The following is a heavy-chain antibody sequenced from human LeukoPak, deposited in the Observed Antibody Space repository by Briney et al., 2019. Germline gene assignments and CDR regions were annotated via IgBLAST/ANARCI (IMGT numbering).Heavy chain of an antibody. V-gene: IGHV4-59*12. CDR2: IYYSGNT. CDR3: ARGGGGWYQDY. D-gene: IGHD6-19*01. J-gene: IGHJ4*02. Sequence: PSETLSLTCTVSGGSIRSYYWSWIRQPPGKGLEWIGYIYYSGNTKYNPSLKSRVTISVDTSKNQFSLKLSSVTAADTAMYYCARGGGGWYQDYWGQGTLVIVSS. CDR1: GGSIRSYY.